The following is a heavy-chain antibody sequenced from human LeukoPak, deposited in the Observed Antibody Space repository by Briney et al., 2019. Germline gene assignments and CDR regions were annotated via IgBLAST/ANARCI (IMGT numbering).Heavy chain of an antibody. J-gene: IGHJ4*02. CDR1: GFTFSDYY. D-gene: IGHD4-17*01. CDR3: VRDFYGDYGFDY. Sequence: GGSLRLSCAASGFTFSDYYMSWIRQAPGKGLEWVSYISSGGITIYYADSVKGRFTISRDNAKNSVYLQMNSLGAEDTAVYYCVRDFYGDYGFDYWGQGTLVTVSS. V-gene: IGHV3-11*04. CDR2: ISSGGITI.